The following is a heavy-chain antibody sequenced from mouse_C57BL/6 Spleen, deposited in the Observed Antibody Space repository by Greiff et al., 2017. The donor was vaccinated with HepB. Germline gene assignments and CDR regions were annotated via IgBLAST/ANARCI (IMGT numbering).Heavy chain of an antibody. CDR1: GFTFSDAW. CDR3: TSTPPSYYDYDGGFAY. V-gene: IGHV6-6*01. J-gene: IGHJ3*01. CDR2: IRNKANNHAT. D-gene: IGHD2-4*01. Sequence: EVKVEESGGGLVQPGGSMKLSCAASGFTFSDAWMDWVRQSPEKGLEWVAEIRNKANNHATYYAESVKGRFTISRDDSKSSVYLQMISLRAEDTGIYYCTSTPPSYYDYDGGFAYWGQGTLVTVSA.